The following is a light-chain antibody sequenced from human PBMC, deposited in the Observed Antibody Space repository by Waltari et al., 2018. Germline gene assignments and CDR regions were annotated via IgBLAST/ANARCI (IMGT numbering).Light chain of an antibody. Sequence: IQMTQSPSTLSASVGDRVTITCRASQSIGRKLAWYRQKPGKAPKLLIYDASSFQSGVPSRFTGSGSGTEFTLTISNLQPDDFATYYCQHYYTSSWTFGQGTKVEIK. CDR3: QHYYTSSWT. CDR2: DAS. CDR1: QSIGRK. V-gene: IGKV1-5*01. J-gene: IGKJ1*01.